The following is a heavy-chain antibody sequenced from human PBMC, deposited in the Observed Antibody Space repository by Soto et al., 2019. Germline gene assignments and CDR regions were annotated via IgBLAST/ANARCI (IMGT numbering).Heavy chain of an antibody. CDR1: GYSFTGYY. D-gene: IGHD2-8*02. J-gene: IGHJ4*02. V-gene: IGHV1-2*02. CDR3: ARGDYGTGGYPFPYFDY. Sequence: HEHLVQSGAEVKRPGASLKVSCKASGYSFTGYYIHWVRQAHGQGLEWMGWINPDSGATKYAQNFQGRITLTSDTSISTASMDLTSLTSDDTAVYYCARGDYGTGGYPFPYFDYWGQGTLVIVSS. CDR2: INPDSGAT.